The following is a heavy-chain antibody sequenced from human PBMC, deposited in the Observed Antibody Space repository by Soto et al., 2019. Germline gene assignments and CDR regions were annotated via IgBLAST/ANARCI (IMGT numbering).Heavy chain of an antibody. Sequence: QGQLVQSGAEVKKPGASVKVSCKASGYTFTSYGISWVRQAPGQGLEWMGWISAKKGNTKYAQKFQGRVTMTTDTSTSTAYMELRSLRSDDTAVYYSAREILSPDFYFHGMDVWGQGTTVTVSS. J-gene: IGHJ6*02. D-gene: IGHD2-15*01. CDR1: GYTFTSYG. CDR3: AREILSPDFYFHGMDV. CDR2: ISAKKGNT. V-gene: IGHV1-18*04.